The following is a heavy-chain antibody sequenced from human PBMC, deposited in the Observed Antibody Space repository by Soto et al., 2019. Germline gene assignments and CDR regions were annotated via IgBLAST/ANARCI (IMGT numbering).Heavy chain of an antibody. D-gene: IGHD2-8*01. V-gene: IGHV3-30*18. CDR2: ISYDGSNK. CDR1: GFTFSSYG. CDR3: AKEDAHFFPHEAYFQH. J-gene: IGHJ1*01. Sequence: GGSLRLSCAASGFTFSSYGMHWVRQAPGKGLEWVAVISYDGSNKYYADSVKGRFTISRDNSKNTLYLQMNSLRAEDTAVYYCAKEDAHFFPHEAYFQHWGQGTLVTVSS.